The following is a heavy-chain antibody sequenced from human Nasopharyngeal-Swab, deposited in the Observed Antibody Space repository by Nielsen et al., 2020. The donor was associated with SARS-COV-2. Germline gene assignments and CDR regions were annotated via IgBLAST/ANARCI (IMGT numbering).Heavy chain of an antibody. V-gene: IGHV3-23*01. J-gene: IGHJ6*02. CDR1: GFTFSSYA. Sequence: GGSLRLSCAASGFTFSSYAMSWVRQAPGKGLEWVSGIVGDSSEIYYADSVKGRFTISRDNSKNTLYLQMNSLRAEDTAVYYCARDRLEYDFWSGLRYYYGMDVWGQGTTVTVSS. CDR2: IVGDSSEI. CDR3: ARDRLEYDFWSGLRYYYGMDV. D-gene: IGHD3-3*01.